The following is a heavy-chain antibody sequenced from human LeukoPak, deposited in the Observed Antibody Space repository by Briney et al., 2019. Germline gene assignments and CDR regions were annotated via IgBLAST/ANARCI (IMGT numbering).Heavy chain of an antibody. CDR3: ARVRRIDGYNYFDY. D-gene: IGHD5-24*01. CDR1: GFTFSSYN. CDR2: IGTSGDT. V-gene: IGHV3-13*01. J-gene: IGHJ4*02. Sequence: GGSLRLSCAASGFTFSSYNMHWVRQATGKGLEWVSAIGTSGDTYYPGSVKGRFTISRENAKNSLYLQMNSLRAGDTAVYYCARVRRIDGYNYFDYWGQGTPVTVSS.